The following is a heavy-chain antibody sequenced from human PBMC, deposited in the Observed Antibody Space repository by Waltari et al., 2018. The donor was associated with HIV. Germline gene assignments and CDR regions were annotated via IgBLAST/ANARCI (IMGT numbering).Heavy chain of an antibody. D-gene: IGHD2-21*02. V-gene: IGHV4-59*03. J-gene: IGHJ4*02. CDR3: ATLQGSSMVTAGEIVDH. CDR2: IHYSGTT. CDR1: DGSLTGNF. Sequence: VLLQESGPRLVKPSETLSLTCGVPDGSLTGNFWSWVRQTPEKGLEWIGYIHYSGTTDYTPSLRSRVSMSVDTSKSQFSLNVASVSAADTAVYYCATLQGSSMVTAGEIVDHWGPGTLVIVSP.